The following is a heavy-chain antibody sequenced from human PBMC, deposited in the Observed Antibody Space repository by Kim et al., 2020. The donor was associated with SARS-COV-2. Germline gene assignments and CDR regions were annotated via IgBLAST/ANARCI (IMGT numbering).Heavy chain of an antibody. V-gene: IGHV7-4-1*02. CDR3: ARDAGDIVATLFGYYYYGMAA. Sequence: ASVKVSCKASGYTFTSYAMNWVRQAPGQGLEWMGWINTNTGNPTYAQGFTGRFVFSLDTSISTAYLQISSLKAEDTAVYYCARDAGDIVATLFGYYYYGMAAGAQGPRSTVS. J-gene: IGHJ6*02. CDR1: GYTFTSYA. D-gene: IGHD5-12*01. CDR2: INTNTGNP.